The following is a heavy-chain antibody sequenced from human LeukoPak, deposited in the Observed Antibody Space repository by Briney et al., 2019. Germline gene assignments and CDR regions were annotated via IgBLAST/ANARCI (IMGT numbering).Heavy chain of an antibody. CDR3: AKGLRTGVGPYMGYHYYMDV. Sequence: GGSLRLSCSASGFTVSSNYMSWVRQAPGKGLEWVSVIYSGGGTYYADSVKGRFTISRDNSKNTLYLQMNSLRDEDTGVYYCAKGLRTGVGPYMGYHYYMDVWGKGATVTVSS. J-gene: IGHJ6*03. CDR2: IYSGGGT. D-gene: IGHD3-16*01. CDR1: GFTVSSNY. V-gene: IGHV3-53*01.